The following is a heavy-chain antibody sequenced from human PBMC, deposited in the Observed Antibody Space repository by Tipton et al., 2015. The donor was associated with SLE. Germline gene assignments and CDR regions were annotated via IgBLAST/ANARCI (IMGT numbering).Heavy chain of an antibody. D-gene: IGHD1-1*01. CDR3: ARDRGLESCFDP. V-gene: IGHV4-31*03. Sequence: TLSLTCTVSGGSISSGGYYWSWIRQHPGKGLEWIGYIYYSGSTYYNPSLKSRVTISVDTSKNQFSLKLSSVTAADTAVYYCARDRGLESCFDPWGQGTLVTVSS. J-gene: IGHJ5*02. CDR1: GGSISSGGYY. CDR2: IYYSGST.